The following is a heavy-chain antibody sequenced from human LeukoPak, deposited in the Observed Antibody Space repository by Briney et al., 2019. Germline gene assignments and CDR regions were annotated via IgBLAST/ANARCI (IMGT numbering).Heavy chain of an antibody. CDR1: GFTFSDYW. CDR3: ARDTSVRLWLLSY. V-gene: IGHV3-7*01. D-gene: IGHD5-18*01. J-gene: IGHJ4*02. CDR2: IKQDGSEK. Sequence: PGGSLRLSCAASGFTFSDYWMSWVRQAPGMGLEWVASIKQDGSEKYYVDSVKGRFTISRDNAQNSLYLQMNSLRAEDTALYYCARDTSVRLWLLSYWGQGTLVTVSS.